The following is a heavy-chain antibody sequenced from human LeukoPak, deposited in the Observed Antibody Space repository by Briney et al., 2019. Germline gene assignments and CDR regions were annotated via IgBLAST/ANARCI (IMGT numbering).Heavy chain of an antibody. CDR2: ISRSGST. CDR1: GGSFSGYY. CDR3: ASTAMTTVTTSWFDP. V-gene: IGHV4-34*01. D-gene: IGHD4-17*01. Sequence: SETLSLTCAVYGGSFSGYYWSWIRQPPGKGLEWIGEISRSGSTNYSPSLKNRVTISVDTSKNQFSLKLSSVTAADTAVYYCASTAMTTVTTSWFDPWGQGTLVTVSS. J-gene: IGHJ5*02.